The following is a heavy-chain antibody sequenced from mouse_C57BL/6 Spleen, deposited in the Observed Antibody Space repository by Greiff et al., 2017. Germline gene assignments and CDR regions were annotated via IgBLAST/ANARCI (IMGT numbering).Heavy chain of an antibody. CDR3: ARYDGYVYAMDY. J-gene: IGHJ4*01. D-gene: IGHD2-3*01. CDR1: GYTFTDYY. CDR2: IYPGSGNT. Sequence: VQLQQSGAELVRPGASVKLSCKASGYTFTDYYINWVKQRPGQGLEWIARIYPGSGNTYYNEKFKGKATLTAEKSSSTAYMQLSSLTSEDSAVDFCARYDGYVYAMDYWGQGTSVTVSS. V-gene: IGHV1-76*01.